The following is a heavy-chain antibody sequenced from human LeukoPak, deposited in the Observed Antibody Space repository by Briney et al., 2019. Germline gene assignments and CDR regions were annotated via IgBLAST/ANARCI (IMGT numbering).Heavy chain of an antibody. J-gene: IGHJ6*03. CDR2: IYHSGST. CDR3: ARNADYQYYMDV. CDR1: GYSISSGYY. Sequence: PSETLSLTCTVSGYSISSGYYWGWIRQPPGKGLEWIGSIYHSGSTYYNPSLKSRVTISVDKSKNQFSLELTSVTAADTAVYYCARNADYQYYMDVWGKGTTVTVSS. V-gene: IGHV4-38-2*02.